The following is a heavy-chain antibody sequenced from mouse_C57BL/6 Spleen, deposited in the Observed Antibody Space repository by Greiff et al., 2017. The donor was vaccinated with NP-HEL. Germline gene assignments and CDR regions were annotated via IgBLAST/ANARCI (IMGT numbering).Heavy chain of an antibody. CDR1: GFNIKDYY. CDR3: ARGERGYFDY. CDR2: IDPEDGEN. J-gene: IGHJ2*01. V-gene: IGHV14-2*01. Sequence: VQLKQSGAELVKPGASVKLSCTASGFNIKDYYMHWVKQRTEQGLEWIGRIDPEDGENKYAPKFQGKATITADTSSNTAYLQLSSLTSEDTAVYYCARGERGYFDYWGQGTTLTVSS.